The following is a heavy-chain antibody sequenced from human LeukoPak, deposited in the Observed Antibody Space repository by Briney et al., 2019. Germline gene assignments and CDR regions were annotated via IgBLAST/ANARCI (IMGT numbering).Heavy chain of an antibody. V-gene: IGHV3-11*01. J-gene: IGHJ5*02. CDR1: GFTFSDYY. CDR3: ARRDVLIVTLDP. CDR2: ISSSGSNI. D-gene: IGHD3-16*02. Sequence: GASLRLSCAASGFTFSDYYMSWIRQAPGKGLEWVSYISSSGSNIYYADSVKGRFTISRDNAKNSLYLQMNSLRAEDTAVYYCARRDVLIVTLDPWGQGTLVTVSS.